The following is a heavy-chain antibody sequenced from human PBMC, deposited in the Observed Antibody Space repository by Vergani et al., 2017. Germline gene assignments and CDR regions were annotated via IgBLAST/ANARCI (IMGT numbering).Heavy chain of an antibody. J-gene: IGHJ4*02. CDR1: GFSFNTYG. D-gene: IGHD4-17*01. Sequence: QVQLVETGGGVVQPGGSLRLYCATSGFSFNTYGAHWVRQAPGKGLEWVAFIGYDGRIKYNVDSVKGRFTISRDTSKKTLSLQMRSLRADDTAVYYCAKDGRESSDYGYFDYWGQGTLVTVSS. CDR3: AKDGRESSDYGYFDY. V-gene: IGHV3-30*02. CDR2: IGYDGRIK.